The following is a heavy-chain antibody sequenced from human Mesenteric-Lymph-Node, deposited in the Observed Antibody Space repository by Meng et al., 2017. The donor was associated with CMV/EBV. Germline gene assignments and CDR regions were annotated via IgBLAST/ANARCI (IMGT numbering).Heavy chain of an antibody. V-gene: IGHV3-30*18. CDR2: ISYDGSNK. CDR3: AKDVYDSSGYYFDY. D-gene: IGHD3-22*01. CDR1: GFTFSSYW. Sequence: GESLKISCAASGFTFSSYWMSWVRQAPGKGLEWVAVISYDGSNKYYADSVKGRFTISRDHSTNMLYLQMNSLRAEDTAVYYCAKDVYDSSGYYFDYWGQGTLVTVSS. J-gene: IGHJ4*02.